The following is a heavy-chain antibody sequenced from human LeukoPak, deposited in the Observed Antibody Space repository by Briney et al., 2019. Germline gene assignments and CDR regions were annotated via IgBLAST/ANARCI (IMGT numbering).Heavy chain of an antibody. CDR2: INTNTGNP. CDR1: GYTFTSYA. Sequence: ASVKVSCKTSGYTFTSYAMNWVRQAPGQGLECMGWINTNTGNPTYAQGFTGRFVFSLDTSVSTAYLQISSLKAEDTAVYYCARVYGFGELLVYYYYYMDVWGKGTTVTVSS. CDR3: ARVYGFGELLVYYYYYMDV. D-gene: IGHD3-10*01. J-gene: IGHJ6*03. V-gene: IGHV7-4-1*02.